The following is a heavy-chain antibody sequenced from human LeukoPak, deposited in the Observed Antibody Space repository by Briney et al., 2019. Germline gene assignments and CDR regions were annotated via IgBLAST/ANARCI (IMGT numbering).Heavy chain of an antibody. CDR3: AKRWYCLTSYSSSWGFDC. D-gene: IGHD6-13*01. CDR1: GFTFSSYW. Sequence: PGGSLRLSCAASGFTFSSYWMSWVRQAPGKGLEWVSSISGSGGSTYYADSVKGRFTISRDNSKNALYLQMNSLRAEDTAVYYCAKRWYCLTSYSSSWGFDCWGQGTLVTVSS. V-gene: IGHV3-23*01. J-gene: IGHJ4*02. CDR2: ISGSGGST.